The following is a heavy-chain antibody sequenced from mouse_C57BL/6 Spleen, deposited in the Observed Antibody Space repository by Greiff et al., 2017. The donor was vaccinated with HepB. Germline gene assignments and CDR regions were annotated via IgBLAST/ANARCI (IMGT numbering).Heavy chain of an antibody. CDR2: FYPGSGSI. D-gene: IGHD1-1*01. Sequence: QVQLQQSGAELVKPGASVKLSCKASGYTFTEYTIHWVKQRSGQGLEWIGWFYPGSGSIKYNEKFKDKATLTADKSSSTVYMELSRLTSEASAVYVCARRGVHDYGSSYYFDYWGEGTTLTVSS. CDR1: GYTFTEYT. J-gene: IGHJ2*01. CDR3: ARRGVHDYGSSYYFDY. V-gene: IGHV1-62-2*01.